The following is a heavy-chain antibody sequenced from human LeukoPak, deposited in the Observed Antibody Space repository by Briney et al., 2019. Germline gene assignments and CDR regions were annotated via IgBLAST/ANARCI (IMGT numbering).Heavy chain of an antibody. CDR1: GFTYDTYA. J-gene: IGHJ4*02. V-gene: IGHV3-33*06. CDR2: IWYDGSRK. Sequence: PGGSLRLSCAASGFTYDTYAMHWVRQAPGEVLEWMAVIWYDGSRKEYADSVKGRFTVSRDSSKNTLDMQMNSLRAEDTAVYYCAKALVPAPISSFDYWGQGTLVTVSS. CDR3: AKALVPAPISSFDY. D-gene: IGHD2-2*02.